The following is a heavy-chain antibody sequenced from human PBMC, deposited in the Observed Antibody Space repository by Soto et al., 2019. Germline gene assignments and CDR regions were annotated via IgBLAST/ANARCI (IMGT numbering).Heavy chain of an antibody. D-gene: IGHD1-26*01. Sequence: QVQLQESGPGLVKPSQTLSLTCTVSGGSISSGDYYWSWIRQPPGKGLEWIGYIYYSGCTYYNPSVTSRITISVATFNNMLPPNLSSATAPVPAVYYCARVIVLTHNLLDPWGQGTLVTVSS. CDR3: ARVIVLTHNLLDP. V-gene: IGHV4-30-4*01. CDR2: IYYSGCT. CDR1: GGSISSGDYY. J-gene: IGHJ5*02.